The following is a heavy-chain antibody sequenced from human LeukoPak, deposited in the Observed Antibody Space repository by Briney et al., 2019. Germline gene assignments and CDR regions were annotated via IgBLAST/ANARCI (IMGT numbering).Heavy chain of an antibody. CDR3: TTDQSHRGYDPGYFDY. Sequence: PGGPLRLSCAASGFTFSNAWLSGVGQAPGKGREWVGRIKSKTDGGTTDYAAPVKGRFTISRDDSKNTLYLQMNSLKTEDTAVYYCTTDQSHRGYDPGYFDYWGQGILVTVSS. CDR2: IKSKTDGGTT. CDR1: GFTFSNAW. J-gene: IGHJ4*02. D-gene: IGHD5-12*01. V-gene: IGHV3-15*01.